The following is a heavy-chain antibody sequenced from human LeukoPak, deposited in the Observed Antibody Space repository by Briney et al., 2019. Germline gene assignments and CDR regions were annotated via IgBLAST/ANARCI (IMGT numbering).Heavy chain of an antibody. CDR2: INPNSGGT. J-gene: IGHJ4*02. CDR1: GYTFTGYY. V-gene: IGHV1-2*02. Sequence: ASVKVSCKASGYTFTGYYMHWVRQAPGQGLEWMGWINPNSGGTNYAQKFQGRVTMTRDTSISTAYMELSRLRSDDTAVYYCARDPVFPYYYDSSGYCDYWGQGTLVTVSP. CDR3: ARDPVFPYYYDSSGYCDY. D-gene: IGHD3-22*01.